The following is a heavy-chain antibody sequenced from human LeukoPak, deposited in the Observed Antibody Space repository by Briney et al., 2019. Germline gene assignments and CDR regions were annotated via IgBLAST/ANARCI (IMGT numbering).Heavy chain of an antibody. J-gene: IGHJ5*02. CDR3: ATDRTIFGVVIMGGWFDP. Sequence: ASVKVSCKASGYTFTGYYMHWVRQAPGKGLEWMGGFDPEDGETIYAQKFQGRVTMTEDTSTDTAYMELSSLRSEDTAVYYCATDRTIFGVVIMGGWFDPWGQGTLVTVSS. D-gene: IGHD3-3*01. CDR2: FDPEDGET. CDR1: GYTFTGYY. V-gene: IGHV1-24*01.